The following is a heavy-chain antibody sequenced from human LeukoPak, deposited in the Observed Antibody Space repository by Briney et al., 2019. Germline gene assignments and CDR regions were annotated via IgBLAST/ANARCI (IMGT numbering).Heavy chain of an antibody. D-gene: IGHD3-22*01. Sequence: PGRSLRLSCAASGFNFDDYAMHWVRQAPGKGLEWVSGITWNSGNIAHADSVKGRFTISRDNAKNSLYLQMNSLRAEDTALYYCAKDRYYYDSSGQHFDYWGQGTLVTVSS. V-gene: IGHV3-9*01. CDR2: ITWNSGNI. CDR3: AKDRYYYDSSGQHFDY. J-gene: IGHJ4*02. CDR1: GFNFDDYA.